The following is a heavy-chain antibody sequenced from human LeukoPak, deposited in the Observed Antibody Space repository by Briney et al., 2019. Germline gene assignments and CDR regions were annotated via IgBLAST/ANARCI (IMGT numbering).Heavy chain of an antibody. V-gene: IGHV3-13*01. CDR3: ANGLGSSSSPNDYYYGMDV. Sequence: GGSLRLSCAASGFTFSSHDMHWVRQGTGKGLEWVSAIGATGDTYYADSVKGRFTISRDNSKNTLYLQMNSLRAEDTAVYYCANGLGSSSSPNDYYYGMDVWGQGTTVTVSS. CDR1: GFTFSSHD. J-gene: IGHJ6*02. D-gene: IGHD2-2*01. CDR2: IGATGDT.